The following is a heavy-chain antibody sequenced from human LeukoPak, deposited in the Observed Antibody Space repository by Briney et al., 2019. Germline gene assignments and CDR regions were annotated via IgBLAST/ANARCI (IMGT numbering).Heavy chain of an antibody. CDR1: GASVSSIGYS. D-gene: IGHD3-22*01. J-gene: IGHJ3*02. CDR3: ARNSYYDNSGEGAFDI. Sequence: PSETLSLTCGVSGASVSSIGYSWRWIRQPPGRGLEWIGYIYQSGSASYNPSLQSRVTISIDKSKNQFSLNLNSVTAADTAVYYCARNSYYDNSGEGAFDIWGQGTMVTVSS. CDR2: IYQSGSA. V-gene: IGHV4-30-2*01.